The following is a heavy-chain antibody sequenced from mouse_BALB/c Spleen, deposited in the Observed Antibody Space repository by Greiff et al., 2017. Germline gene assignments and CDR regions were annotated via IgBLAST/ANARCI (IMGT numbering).Heavy chain of an antibody. CDR2: ISSGGST. J-gene: IGHJ3*01. Sequence: EVQLVESGGGLVKPGGSLKLSCAASGFTFSSYAMSWVRQTPEKRLEWVASISSGGSTYYPDSVKGRFTSSRDNARNILYLQMSSLRSEDTAMYYCARGGDGRGAWFAYWGQGTLVTVSA. V-gene: IGHV5-6-5*01. CDR1: GFTFSSYA. CDR3: ARGGDGRGAWFAY. D-gene: IGHD2-3*01.